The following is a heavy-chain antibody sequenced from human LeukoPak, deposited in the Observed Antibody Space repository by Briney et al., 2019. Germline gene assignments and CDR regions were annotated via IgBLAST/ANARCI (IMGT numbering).Heavy chain of an antibody. V-gene: IGHV4-30-4*01. J-gene: IGHJ3*02. CDR3: ASIVGATPRAFDI. Sequence: PSETLSLTCTVSGGSIGSGDYYWSWIRQPPGKGLEWLGYIYYSGSTYYNPSLKSRVTISVDTSKNQFSLKLSSVTAADTAVYYCASIVGATPRAFDIWGQGTMVTVSS. CDR1: GGSIGSGDYY. CDR2: IYYSGST. D-gene: IGHD1-26*01.